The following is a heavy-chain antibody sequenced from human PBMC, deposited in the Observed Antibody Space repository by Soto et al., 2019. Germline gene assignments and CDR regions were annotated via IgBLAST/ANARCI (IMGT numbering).Heavy chain of an antibody. CDR1: GFTFSSYA. CDR2: ISYDGSNK. D-gene: IGHD6-19*01. J-gene: IGHJ4*02. CDR3: ASTYSSGRGGFDY. Sequence: GGSLRLSCAASGFTFSSYAMHWVRQAPGKGLEWVAVISYDGSNKYYADSVKGRFTISRDNSKNTLYLQMNSLRAEDTAVYYCASTYSSGRGGFDYWGQGTLVTVSS. V-gene: IGHV3-30-3*01.